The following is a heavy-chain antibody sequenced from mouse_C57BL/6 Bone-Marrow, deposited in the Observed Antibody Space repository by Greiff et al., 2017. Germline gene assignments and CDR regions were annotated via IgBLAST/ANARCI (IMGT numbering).Heavy chain of an antibody. V-gene: IGHV1-69*01. J-gene: IGHJ4*01. Sequence: QVQLQQPGAELVMPGASVKLSCKASGYTFPSYWMHWVKQRPGQGLEWIGEIDPSDSYTTYNQKFKGKSTLTVDKSSSTAYMQLSSLTSEDSAVYYCARDYYGSSRYAMDYWGQGTSVTVSS. CDR1: GYTFPSYW. CDR3: ARDYYGSSRYAMDY. CDR2: IDPSDSYT. D-gene: IGHD1-1*01.